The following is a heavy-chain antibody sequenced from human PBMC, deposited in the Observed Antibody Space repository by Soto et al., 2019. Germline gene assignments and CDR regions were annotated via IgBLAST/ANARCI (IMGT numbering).Heavy chain of an antibody. J-gene: IGHJ3*02. Sequence: QVQLQQWGAGLLKPSETLSLTCAVHGGSFSGYYWSWIRQPPGRGLEWIGEINPGGSTNYNPSLKSRVALSVDTSKSQFSLNLTSVTAAHTAVYYCAREGLWFGELLPFDIWGQGTMVTVSS. CDR2: INPGGST. V-gene: IGHV4-34*01. CDR1: GGSFSGYY. CDR3: AREGLWFGELLPFDI. D-gene: IGHD3-10*01.